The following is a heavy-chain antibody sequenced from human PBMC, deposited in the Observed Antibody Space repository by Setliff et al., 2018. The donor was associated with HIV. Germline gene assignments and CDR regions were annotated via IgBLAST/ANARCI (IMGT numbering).Heavy chain of an antibody. J-gene: IGHJ4*02. CDR1: XXSFSXYY. V-gene: IGHV1-2*02. CDR3: SRDXXXXX. Sequence: ASVKVSCKASXXSFSXYYIHWVRQAPGHGFQWMGWISPKYGGTNYAQNFQGRVTMTRDTSISTAYMELSSRGSDDTAVFFCSRDXXXXXWGQGTXXPVSX. CDR2: ISPKYGGT.